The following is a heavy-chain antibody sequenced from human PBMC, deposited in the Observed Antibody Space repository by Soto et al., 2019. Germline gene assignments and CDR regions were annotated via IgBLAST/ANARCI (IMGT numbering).Heavy chain of an antibody. CDR2: IYHSGST. Sequence: PSETLSLTCAVSGYSISSGYYWGWIREPPGKGLEWIGSIYHSGSTYYNPSLKSRVTISVDTSKNQFSLKLSSVTAADTAVYYCARDSSGYYRPSYAFHIWGQATMVNVS. J-gene: IGHJ3*02. D-gene: IGHD3-22*01. V-gene: IGHV4-38-2*02. CDR3: ARDSSGYYRPSYAFHI. CDR1: GYSISSGYY.